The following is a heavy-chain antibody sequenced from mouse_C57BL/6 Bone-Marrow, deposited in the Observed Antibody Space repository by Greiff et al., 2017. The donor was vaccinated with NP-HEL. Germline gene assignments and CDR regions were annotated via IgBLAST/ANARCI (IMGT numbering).Heavy chain of an antibody. D-gene: IGHD2-10*02. J-gene: IGHJ2*01. CDR1: GYAFSSSW. CDR3: ARERYGYYFDY. V-gene: IGHV1-82*01. CDR2: IYPGDGDT. Sequence: VQLQQSGPELVKPGASVKISCKASGYAFSSSWMNWVKQRPGKGLEWIGRIYPGDGDTNYNGKFKGKATLTADKSSSTAYMQLSSLTSEDSAVYFCARERYGYYFDYWGQGTTLTVSS.